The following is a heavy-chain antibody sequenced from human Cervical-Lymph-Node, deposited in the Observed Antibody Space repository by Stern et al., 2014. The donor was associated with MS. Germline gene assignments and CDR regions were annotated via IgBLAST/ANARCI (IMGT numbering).Heavy chain of an antibody. Sequence: VQLVESEAEVKKPGSSVKVSCKASGGTFSSYTISWVRQAPGQGLEWMGRIIPILGIANYAQKVQGRVRITADKSTSTAYMELSSLRSEDTAVYYCARDHIAAAGTAYLSYYYGMDVWGQGTTVTVSS. CDR2: IIPILGIA. V-gene: IGHV1-69*09. CDR3: ARDHIAAAGTAYLSYYYGMDV. D-gene: IGHD6-13*01. J-gene: IGHJ6*02. CDR1: GGTFSSYT.